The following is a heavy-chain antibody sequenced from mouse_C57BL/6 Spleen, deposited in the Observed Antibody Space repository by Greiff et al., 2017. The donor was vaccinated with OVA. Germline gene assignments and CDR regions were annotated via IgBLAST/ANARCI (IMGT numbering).Heavy chain of an antibody. CDR2: IYPGSGNT. J-gene: IGHJ1*03. Sequence: VQLQQSGAELVRPGASVKLSCKASGYTFTDYYINWVKQRPGQGLEWIARIYPGSGNTYYNEKFKGKATLTAEKSSSTAYMQLSSLTSEDSAVYFCARGTTPVTGYFDVWGTGTTVTVSS. D-gene: IGHD1-1*01. CDR1: GYTFTDYY. V-gene: IGHV1-76*01. CDR3: ARGTTPVTGYFDV.